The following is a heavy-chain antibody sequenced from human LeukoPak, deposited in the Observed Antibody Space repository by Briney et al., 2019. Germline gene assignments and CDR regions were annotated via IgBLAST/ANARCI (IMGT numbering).Heavy chain of an antibody. J-gene: IGHJ4*02. CDR2: INHSGST. V-gene: IGHV4-34*01. Sequence: PSETLSLTCAVYGGSFSGYYWSWIRQPPGKGLEWIGEINHSGSTNYNPSLKSRVTISVDTSKNQFSLKLSSVTAADTAVYYCARGKHDHWGQGTLVTVSS. CDR3: ARGKHDH. CDR1: GGSFSGYY.